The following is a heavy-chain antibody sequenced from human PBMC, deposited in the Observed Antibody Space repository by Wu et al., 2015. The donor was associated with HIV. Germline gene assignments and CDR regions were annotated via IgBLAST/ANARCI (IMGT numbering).Heavy chain of an antibody. D-gene: IGHD2-2*01. Sequence: QVQLVQSGAEVKKPGASVKVSCKASGYTFTGYYMHWVRQAPGQGLEWMGWINPNSGGSGGTNYAQKFQSRVTMTRDTSISTAYMELSRLRSADTAVYYCVSSAGTSYYFDYWGQGTLVTVSS. J-gene: IGHJ4*02. CDR1: GYTFTGYY. CDR3: VSSAGTSYYFDY. V-gene: IGHV1-2*02. CDR2: INPNSGGSGGT.